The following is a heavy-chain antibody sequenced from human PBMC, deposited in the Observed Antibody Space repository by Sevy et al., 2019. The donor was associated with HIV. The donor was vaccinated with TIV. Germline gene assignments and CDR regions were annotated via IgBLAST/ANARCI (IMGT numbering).Heavy chain of an antibody. CDR1: GFNFRNSW. D-gene: IGHD6-13*01. Sequence: GGSLRLSCATFGFNFRNSWMAWVRQPPGKGLEFLADIKQDGYETYYVDSVKGRFTISRDNAKNSLYLQMNSLRAEDTAVYYCARVKQPGIAAAGTFPYFDYWGQGTLVTVSS. CDR3: ARVKQPGIAAAGTFPYFDY. J-gene: IGHJ4*02. CDR2: IKQDGYET. V-gene: IGHV3-7*01.